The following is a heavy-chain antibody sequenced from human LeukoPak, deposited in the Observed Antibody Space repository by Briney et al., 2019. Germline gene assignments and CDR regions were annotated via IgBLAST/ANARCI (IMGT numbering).Heavy chain of an antibody. Sequence: ASVTVSCKASGYTFTSYGISWVRQAPGQGLEWMGWISAYNGNTNYAQKLQGRVTMTTDTSTSTAYMELRSLRSDDTAVYYCAREEYSSSSWREYYYYYGMDVWGQGTTVTVSS. J-gene: IGHJ6*02. V-gene: IGHV1-18*01. CDR1: GYTFTSYG. D-gene: IGHD6-6*01. CDR3: AREEYSSSSWREYYYYYGMDV. CDR2: ISAYNGNT.